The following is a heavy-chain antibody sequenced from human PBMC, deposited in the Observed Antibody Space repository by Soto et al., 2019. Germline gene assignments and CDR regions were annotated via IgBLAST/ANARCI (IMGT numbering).Heavy chain of an antibody. Sequence: FGTMLVSPQETVTLTCSFSGFSLRSPGMCVSWIRQPPGKALEWLALVGRDDDDKYSSASLNKTLKISKESRDNKVVLKMANMEPANTGXYYCARSIRVPRRFHGMD. CDR2: VGRDDDDK. V-gene: IGHV2-70*13. J-gene: IGHJ6*03. CDR3: ARSIRVPRRFHGMD. D-gene: IGHD1-1*01. CDR1: GFSLRSPGMC.